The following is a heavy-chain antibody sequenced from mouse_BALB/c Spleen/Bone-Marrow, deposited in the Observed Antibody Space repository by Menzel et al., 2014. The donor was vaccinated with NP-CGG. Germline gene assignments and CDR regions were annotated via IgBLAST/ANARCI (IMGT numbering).Heavy chain of an antibody. Sequence: EVKLVESGAELVRPGASVELSCTASGFNIKDTYMHWVKQRPEQGLEWIGRIDPANCNTKYDPKFQGKATITADTSSNTAYLQLSSLTSEDTAVYYCAAYYYGTYGFAYWGQGTLVTVSA. D-gene: IGHD1-1*01. CDR2: IDPANCNT. CDR1: GFNIKDTY. J-gene: IGHJ3*01. CDR3: AAYYYGTYGFAY. V-gene: IGHV14-3*02.